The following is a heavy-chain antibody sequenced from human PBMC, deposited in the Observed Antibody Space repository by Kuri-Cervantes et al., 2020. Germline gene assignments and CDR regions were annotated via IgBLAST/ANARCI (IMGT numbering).Heavy chain of an antibody. J-gene: IGHJ3*02. CDR3: ARSMGGAFDI. Sequence: SETLSLTCTVSGGSISSYYWSWIRQPPGKGLEWIGYIYYSGSTNYNPSLKSRVTISVDTSKNQFSLKPSSVTAADTAVYYCARSMGGAFDIWGQGTMVTVSS. D-gene: IGHD6-6*01. V-gene: IGHV4-59*01. CDR1: GGSISSYY. CDR2: IYYSGST.